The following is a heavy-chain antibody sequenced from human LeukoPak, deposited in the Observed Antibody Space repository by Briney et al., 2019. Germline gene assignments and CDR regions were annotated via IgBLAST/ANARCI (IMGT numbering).Heavy chain of an antibody. Sequence: SETLSLTCTVSGGSISSYYWSWIRQPAGKGLEWIGRIYTSGSTNYNPSLKSRVTISVDTSKNQFSLKLSSVTAADTAVYYCARDVVIVATIYQGGMDVWGQGTTVTVSS. CDR2: IYTSGST. CDR3: ARDVVIVATIYQGGMDV. CDR1: GGSISSYY. D-gene: IGHD5-12*01. J-gene: IGHJ6*02. V-gene: IGHV4-4*07.